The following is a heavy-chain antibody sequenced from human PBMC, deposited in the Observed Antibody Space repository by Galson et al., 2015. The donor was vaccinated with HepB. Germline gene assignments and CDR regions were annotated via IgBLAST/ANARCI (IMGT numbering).Heavy chain of an antibody. CDR1: GGTFSSYA. D-gene: IGHD1-14*01. CDR2: IIPIFGIA. CDR3: ARDPGITHARDFDY. Sequence: SVKVSCKASGGTFSSYAISWVRQAPGQGLEWMGGIIPIFGIANYAQKFQGRVTITADESTSTAYMELSSLRSEDTAVYYCARDPGITHARDFDYWGQGTLVTVSS. J-gene: IGHJ4*02. V-gene: IGHV1-69*13.